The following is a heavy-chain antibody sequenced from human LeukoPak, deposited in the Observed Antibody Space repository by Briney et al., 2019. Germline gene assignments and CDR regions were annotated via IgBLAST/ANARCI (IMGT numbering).Heavy chain of an antibody. CDR2: ISGSGGST. Sequence: PGGSLRLSCAASGFTFSSYAMSWVRQAPGKGLEGASAISGSGGSTYYADSVKGRFTISRDNSKNTLYLQMNSLRAEDTAVYYCAKDLDPVTTVTTSYWGQGTLVTVSS. CDR1: GFTFSSYA. J-gene: IGHJ4*02. D-gene: IGHD4-11*01. CDR3: AKDLDPVTTVTTSY. V-gene: IGHV3-23*01.